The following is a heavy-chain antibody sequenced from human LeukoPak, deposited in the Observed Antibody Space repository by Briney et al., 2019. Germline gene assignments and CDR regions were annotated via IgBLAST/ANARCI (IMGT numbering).Heavy chain of an antibody. D-gene: IGHD6-13*01. Sequence: GGSLTLSCACSGFTFNTYSMNWVRQAPGKGLEGVSYISSSSSTIKYADSVKGRFTISRDNAKNSLFLQMNSLRAEDTAVYYCARVYTSSWYDYWGQGTLVTVSS. J-gene: IGHJ4*02. CDR2: ISSSSSTI. CDR1: GFTFNTYS. CDR3: ARVYTSSWYDY. V-gene: IGHV3-48*01.